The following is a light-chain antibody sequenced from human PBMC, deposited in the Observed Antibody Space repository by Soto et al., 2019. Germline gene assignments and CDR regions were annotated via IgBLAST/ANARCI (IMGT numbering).Light chain of an antibody. CDR2: LGS. V-gene: IGKV2-28*01. CDR1: QSLLHSNGYNY. CDR3: MQALETFT. J-gene: IGKJ4*01. Sequence: DIVMTQSPVSLRVTPGEPASIFCRSSQSLLHSNGYNYLDWYLHKPGQSPQLLIHLGSYRSSGVPDRFSASVSGTDFTQKISRVQAEDVGVYYCMQALETFTFGGGTRVEI.